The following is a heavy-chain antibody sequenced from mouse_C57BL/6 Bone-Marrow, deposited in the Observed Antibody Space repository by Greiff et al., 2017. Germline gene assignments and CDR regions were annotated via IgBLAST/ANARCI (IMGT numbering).Heavy chain of an antibody. CDR1: GYTFTSYW. J-gene: IGHJ1*03. CDR2: IDPNSGGT. V-gene: IGHV1-72*01. Sequence: VQLQQPGAELVKPGASVKLSCKASGYTFTSYWMHWVKQRPGRGLEWIGRIDPNSGGTKYNEKFKSKATLTVDKPSSTAYMQLSSLTSEDSAVYYCARSDYGSSYPWYFDVWGTGTTVTVSS. D-gene: IGHD1-1*01. CDR3: ARSDYGSSYPWYFDV.